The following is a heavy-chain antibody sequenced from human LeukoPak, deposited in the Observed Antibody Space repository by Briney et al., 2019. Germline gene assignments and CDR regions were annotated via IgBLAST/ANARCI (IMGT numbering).Heavy chain of an antibody. Sequence: GSLRLSCAASGFTFSSYAMSWVRQAPGKGLEWIGSIYYSGSTYYNPSLKSRVTISVDTSKNQFSLKLNSVTAADTAVYYCARDWSSISYPRGYFQHWGQGTLVTVSS. D-gene: IGHD3-3*02. CDR3: ARDWSSISYPRGYFQH. CDR1: GFTFSSYA. J-gene: IGHJ1*01. CDR2: IYYSGST. V-gene: IGHV4-39*07.